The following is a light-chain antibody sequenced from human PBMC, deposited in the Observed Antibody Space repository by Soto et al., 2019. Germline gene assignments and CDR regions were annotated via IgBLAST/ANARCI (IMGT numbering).Light chain of an antibody. V-gene: IGKV3-15*01. CDR3: HEYNNWPALT. CDR1: QSVANS. CDR2: DVA. J-gene: IGKJ4*01. Sequence: EILMTQCPATLSVSPGERATLSCRASQSVANSLAWYQQKPGQAPRLLMYDVATRATGVPARFSGSGSGTEFTLTISSLQSEDFAVYYCHEYNNWPALTFGGGTKVDIK.